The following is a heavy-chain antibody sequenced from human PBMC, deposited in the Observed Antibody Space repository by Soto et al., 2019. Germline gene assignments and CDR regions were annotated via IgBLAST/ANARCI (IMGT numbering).Heavy chain of an antibody. CDR3: ARNEEWGSWSYFDY. J-gene: IGHJ4*02. Sequence: QLQLQESGPGLVKPSETLSLTCTVSGGSISSSSYSWGWIRQPPGKGLEWIGSIYYSGSTYYNPSLQSRVTRSVDTSKNQFSLKLSAVTAADTAVYYCARNEEWGSWSYFDYWGQGTLVTVSS. D-gene: IGHD3-16*01. CDR2: IYYSGST. CDR1: GGSISSSSYS. V-gene: IGHV4-39*01.